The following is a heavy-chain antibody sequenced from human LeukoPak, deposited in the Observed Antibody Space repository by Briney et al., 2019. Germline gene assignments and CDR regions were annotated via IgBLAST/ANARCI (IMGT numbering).Heavy chain of an antibody. Sequence: GASVKVSCKASGGTFSSYAISWVRQAPGQGLEWMGIINPSGGSTTYAQKFQGRVTMTRDTSTSTVYMELSSLRSEDTAVYYCVRRGSSSLYYFDYWGQGTLVTVSS. J-gene: IGHJ4*02. CDR3: VRRGSSSLYYFDY. CDR1: GGTFSSYA. CDR2: INPSGGST. D-gene: IGHD6-13*01. V-gene: IGHV1-46*01.